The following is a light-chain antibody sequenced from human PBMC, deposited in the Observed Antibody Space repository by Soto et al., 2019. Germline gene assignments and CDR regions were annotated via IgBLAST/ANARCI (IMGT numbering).Light chain of an antibody. CDR3: SSYTSSSRWV. J-gene: IGLJ3*02. CDR2: EVS. V-gene: IGLV2-14*01. CDR1: SNDIGRYNY. Sequence: QAVVTQPASVSGSPGQSITISCTGASNDIGRYNYVSWFQQHPEKAPKLIIYEVSNRPSGVSHRFSGSKSDNTASLSISGLQAEDEADYYCSSYTSSSRWVFGGGTKLTVL.